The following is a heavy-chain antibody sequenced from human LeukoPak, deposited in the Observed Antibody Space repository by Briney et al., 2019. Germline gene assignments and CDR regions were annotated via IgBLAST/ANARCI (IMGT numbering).Heavy chain of an antibody. D-gene: IGHD6-19*01. Sequence: GASVKVSCEASGGTFSSYAISWVRQAPGQGLEWMGGIIPIFGTANYAQKFQGRVTITTDESTSTAYMELSSLRSEDTAVYYCARDYRVAGVQFDYWGQGTLVTVSS. CDR1: GGTFSSYA. CDR2: IIPIFGTA. J-gene: IGHJ4*02. V-gene: IGHV1-69*05. CDR3: ARDYRVAGVQFDY.